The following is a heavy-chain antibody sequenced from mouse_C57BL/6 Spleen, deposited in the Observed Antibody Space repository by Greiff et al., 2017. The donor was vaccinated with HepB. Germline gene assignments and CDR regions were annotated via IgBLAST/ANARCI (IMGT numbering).Heavy chain of an antibody. CDR3: ARIYYDYGKGLWAMDY. J-gene: IGHJ4*01. CDR2: INPNNGGT. CDR1: GYTSTDYN. V-gene: IGHV1-18*01. Sequence: EVQLQQSGPELVKPGASVKIPCKASGYTSTDYNMDWVKQSHGKSLEWIGDINPNNGGTIYNQKFKGKATLTVDKSSSTAYMELRSLTSEDTAVYYCARIYYDYGKGLWAMDYWGQGTSVTVSS. D-gene: IGHD2-4*01.